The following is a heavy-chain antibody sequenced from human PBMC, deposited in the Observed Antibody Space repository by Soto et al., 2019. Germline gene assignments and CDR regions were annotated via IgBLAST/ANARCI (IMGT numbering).Heavy chain of an antibody. J-gene: IGHJ6*02. V-gene: IGHV1-2*04. CDR2: INPNSGGT. D-gene: IGHD3-9*01. Sequence: ASVKVSCKASGYTFTGYYMHWVRQAPGQGLEWMGWINPNSGGTNYAQKFQGWVTMTRDTSISTAYMELSRLRSDDTAVYYCARDPWERGSYDILTEVYGMDVWGQGTTVTVSS. CDR3: ARDPWERGSYDILTEVYGMDV. CDR1: GYTFTGYY.